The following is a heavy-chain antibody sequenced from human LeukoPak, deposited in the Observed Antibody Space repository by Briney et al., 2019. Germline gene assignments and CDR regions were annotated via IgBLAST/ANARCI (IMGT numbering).Heavy chain of an antibody. J-gene: IGHJ6*02. D-gene: IGHD3-10*01. Sequence: GASVKVSCKASGYTFTSYGISWVRQAPGQGLEWMGWISAYNGNTNYAQKLQGRVTMTTDTSTSTAYMELRSLRSGDTAVYYCARVPYGSGSYYNRRIFGYYGMDVWGQGTTVTVSS. V-gene: IGHV1-18*01. CDR2: ISAYNGNT. CDR1: GYTFTSYG. CDR3: ARVPYGSGSYYNRRIFGYYGMDV.